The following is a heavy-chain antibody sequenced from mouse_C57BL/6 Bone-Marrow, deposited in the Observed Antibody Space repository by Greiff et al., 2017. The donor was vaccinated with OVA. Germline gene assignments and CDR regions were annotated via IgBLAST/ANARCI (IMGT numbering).Heavy chain of an antibody. Sequence: QVQLQQSGAELARPGASVKLSCKASGYTFTSYGISWVKQRTGQGLEWIGVIYPRCGNTYYNQKFKGKATLTVDKSSSTAYMELRSLTSEDSAVYVCAITAGVPSFAYWGQGTLVTVSA. J-gene: IGHJ3*01. D-gene: IGHD1-1*01. CDR1: GYTFTSYG. CDR2: IYPRCGNT. V-gene: IGHV1-81*01. CDR3: AITAGVPSFAY.